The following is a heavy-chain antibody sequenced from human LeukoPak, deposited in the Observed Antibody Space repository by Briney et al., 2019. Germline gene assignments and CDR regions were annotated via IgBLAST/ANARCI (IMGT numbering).Heavy chain of an antibody. CDR2: ISYDGSNK. V-gene: IGHV3-30*18. CDR3: AKVQFVVVTAIPPDY. J-gene: IGHJ4*02. D-gene: IGHD2-21*02. Sequence: GGSLRLSCAASGFTFSSYGMNWVRQAPGKGLEWVAVISYDGSNKYYADSVKGRFTISRDNSKNTLYLQMNSLRAKDTAVYYCAKVQFVVVTAIPPDYWGQGTLVTVSS. CDR1: GFTFSSYG.